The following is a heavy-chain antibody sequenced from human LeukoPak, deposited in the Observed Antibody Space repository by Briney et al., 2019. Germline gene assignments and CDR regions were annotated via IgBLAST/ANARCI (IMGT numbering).Heavy chain of an antibody. D-gene: IGHD3/OR15-3a*01. CDR1: GFTFSSYA. CDR2: IWYDGSNK. Sequence: PGGSLRLPCAASGFTFSSYAMYWVRQAPGKGLEWVAIIWYDGSNKYYADSVKGRFTISRDNSENTVYLQMSSLRAEDTAVYYCARAGMGLAASDWGQGTLVTVSS. CDR3: ARAGMGLAASD. V-gene: IGHV3-33*07. J-gene: IGHJ4*02.